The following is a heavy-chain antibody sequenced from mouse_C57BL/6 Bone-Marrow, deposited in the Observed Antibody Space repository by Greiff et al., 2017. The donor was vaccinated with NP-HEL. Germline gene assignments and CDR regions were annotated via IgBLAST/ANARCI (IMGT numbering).Heavy chain of an antibody. CDR1: GYTFTSYW. D-gene: IGHD3-3*01. Sequence: QVQLQQPGAELVMPGASVKLSCKASGYTFTSYWMHWVKQRPGQGLEWIGEIDPSDSYTNYNQKFKGKSTLTVDKSSSTASMQLSSLTSEDSAVYYCAREGTGDAMDYWGQGTSVTVSS. J-gene: IGHJ4*01. V-gene: IGHV1-69*01. CDR2: IDPSDSYT. CDR3: AREGTGDAMDY.